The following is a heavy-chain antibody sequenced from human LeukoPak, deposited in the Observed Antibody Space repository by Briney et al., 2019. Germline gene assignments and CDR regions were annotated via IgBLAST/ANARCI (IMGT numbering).Heavy chain of an antibody. Sequence: GGSLRLSCAASGFTFSIYAMTWVRQAPGKGLEWVSVISGRGDRTYYADSVKGRFTISRDNSKNTLYLQMNSLRAEDTAVYYCANRPGNHDILTQYYFDFWGQGTLVTVSS. CDR3: ANRPGNHDILTQYYFDF. J-gene: IGHJ4*02. D-gene: IGHD3-9*01. V-gene: IGHV3-23*01. CDR2: ISGRGDRT. CDR1: GFTFSIYA.